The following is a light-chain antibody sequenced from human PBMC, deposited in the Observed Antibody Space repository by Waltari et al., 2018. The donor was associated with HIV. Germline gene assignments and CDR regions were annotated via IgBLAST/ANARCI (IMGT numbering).Light chain of an antibody. CDR2: DVS. CDR1: SSDAGRYNY. Sequence: QSALTQPASVSGSPGQSITLSCTGASSDAGRYNYVSWYQHHPGKAPKLIIYDVSNRPSGVSNFFSGSQSGTTASLTISGLQADDEADYYCSSYTSSRTVVFGGGTKLTVL. J-gene: IGLJ2*01. CDR3: SSYTSSRTVV. V-gene: IGLV2-14*03.